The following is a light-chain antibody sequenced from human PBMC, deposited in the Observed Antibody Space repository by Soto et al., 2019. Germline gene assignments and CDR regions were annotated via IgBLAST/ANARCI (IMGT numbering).Light chain of an antibody. CDR1: QSISSS. V-gene: IGKV3-11*01. CDR3: QQRSEWPRT. Sequence: EMVLTQSPATLSLSPGERATLSCRASQSISSSLAWYQQKPGQAPRLLIYDASTRATGFPARFSGSGSGTDFTLTIGSLEPEDFALYYCQQRSEWPRTFGQGTKVEIK. CDR2: DAS. J-gene: IGKJ1*01.